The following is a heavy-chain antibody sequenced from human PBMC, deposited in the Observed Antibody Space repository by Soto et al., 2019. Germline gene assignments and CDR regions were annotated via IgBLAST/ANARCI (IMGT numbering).Heavy chain of an antibody. CDR3: AYGESRGPFDS. CDR2: IYNSGST. J-gene: IGHJ4*02. CDR1: GGSISSYY. D-gene: IGHD4-17*01. V-gene: IGHV4-59*01. Sequence: SETLSLTCTVSGGSISSYYWRWIRQPPGKGLEWIGYIYNSGSTNYNPSLKSRVTISVDTSKNQFSLKLSSVTAADTAVYYCAYGESRGPFDSWGQGTLVTVSS.